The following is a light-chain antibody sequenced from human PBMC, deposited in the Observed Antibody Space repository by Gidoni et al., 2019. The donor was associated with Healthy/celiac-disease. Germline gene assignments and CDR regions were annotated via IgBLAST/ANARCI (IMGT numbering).Light chain of an antibody. V-gene: IGKV1-12*01. J-gene: IGKJ2*01. CDR1: QGISSW. Sequence: LQMIQSPSSVSASVRDRVTITRRASQGISSWLAWYQQKPGKAPKLLIYAASSLQSGVPSRFSGSGSGTDFTLTISSLQPEDFATYYCQQDDSLPYTFGQGTKLEIK. CDR3: QQDDSLPYT. CDR2: AAS.